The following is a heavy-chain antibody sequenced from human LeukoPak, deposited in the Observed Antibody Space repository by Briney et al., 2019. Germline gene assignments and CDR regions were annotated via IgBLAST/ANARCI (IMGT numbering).Heavy chain of an antibody. J-gene: IGHJ4*02. CDR2: ISSSSSYI. D-gene: IGHD3-22*01. CDR1: GFTFSSYS. CDR3: ARDVANYYDSSGSLLFDY. Sequence: KPGGSLRLSCAASGFTFSSYSMNWVRQAPGKGLEWVSSISSSSSYIYYADSVKGRFTISRDNAKNSLYLQMNSLRAEDTAVYYCARDVANYYDSSGSLLFDYWGQGTLVTVSS. V-gene: IGHV3-21*01.